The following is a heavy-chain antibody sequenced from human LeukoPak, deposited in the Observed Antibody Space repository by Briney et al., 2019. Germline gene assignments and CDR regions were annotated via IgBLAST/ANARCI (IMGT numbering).Heavy chain of an antibody. V-gene: IGHV1-2*02. CDR1: GYTFTGYY. J-gene: IGHJ3*02. Sequence: GASVKVSCKASGYTFTGYYTHWVRQAPGQGLEWMGWINPNSGGTNYAQKFQGRVTMTRDTSISTAYMELSRLRSDDTAVYYCARYCSSTSCHSWGAFDIWGQGTMVTVSS. D-gene: IGHD2-2*01. CDR3: ARYCSSTSCHSWGAFDI. CDR2: INPNSGGT.